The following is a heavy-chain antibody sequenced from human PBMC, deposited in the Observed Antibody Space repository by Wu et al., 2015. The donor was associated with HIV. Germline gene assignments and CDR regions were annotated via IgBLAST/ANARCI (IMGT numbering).Heavy chain of an antibody. CDR1: RGTFRSYA. Sequence: QVQLVQSGAEVKKPGSSVKVSCKASRGTFRSYAISWVRQAPGQGLDWMGRIIPIFGTADYAQKFQGRVTITADESTSTAYMELSSLKSEDTAMYYCARERMADWYYNLWGRGTLVTVSS. D-gene: IGHD2-8*01. CDR3: ARERMADWYYNL. CDR2: IIPIFGTA. J-gene: IGHJ2*01. V-gene: IGHV1-69*15.